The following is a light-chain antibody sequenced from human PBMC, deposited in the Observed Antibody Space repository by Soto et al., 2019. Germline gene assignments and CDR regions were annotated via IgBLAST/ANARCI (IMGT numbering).Light chain of an antibody. J-gene: IGKJ5*01. Sequence: DIQMPQSPSTLSSSVGDSLPITCRASQSINNWLAWYQKKPGRAPKLLIYKASVLETVAPSRFSGTGSGTEFTLTINGLQPDDFATYYCQQYSSYSPITFGQGTRLEIK. V-gene: IGKV1-5*03. CDR3: QQYSSYSPIT. CDR1: QSINNW. CDR2: KAS.